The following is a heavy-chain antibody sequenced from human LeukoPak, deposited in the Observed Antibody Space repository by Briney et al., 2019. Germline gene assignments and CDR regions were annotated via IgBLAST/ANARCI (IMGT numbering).Heavy chain of an antibody. CDR1: GYTFTSYG. CDR2: ISAYNGNT. D-gene: IGHD3-22*01. CDR3: ARDLKPGYYDSSGKLNYFDY. J-gene: IGHJ4*02. Sequence: ASVKVSCKASGYTFTSYGISWVRQAPGQGLEWMGWISAYNGNTNYAQKLQGRVAMTTDTSTSTAYMELRSLRSDDTAVYYCARDLKPGYYDSSGKLNYFDYWGQGTLVTVSS. V-gene: IGHV1-18*01.